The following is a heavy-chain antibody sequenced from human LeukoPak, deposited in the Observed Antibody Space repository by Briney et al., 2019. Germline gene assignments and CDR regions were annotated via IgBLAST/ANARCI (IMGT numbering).Heavy chain of an antibody. D-gene: IGHD3-3*01. V-gene: IGHV4-34*01. Sequence: PSETLSLTCAVYDESFSGYYWIWIRQPPGKGLEWIGEINHSGSTNYNPSLKSRVTISVDMSKNQFSLKLSSVTAADTAVYYCARRGRFLGYMDVWGKGTTVTVSS. J-gene: IGHJ6*03. CDR3: ARRGRFLGYMDV. CDR2: INHSGST. CDR1: DESFSGYY.